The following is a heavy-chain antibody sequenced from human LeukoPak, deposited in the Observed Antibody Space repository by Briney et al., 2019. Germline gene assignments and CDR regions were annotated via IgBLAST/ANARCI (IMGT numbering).Heavy chain of an antibody. D-gene: IGHD6-13*01. CDR2: IWYDASNK. CDR3: VRGVGVSRFNYLDS. J-gene: IGHJ4*02. V-gene: IGHV3-33*01. Sequence: GGSLRLSCAASGFTFSSFGMHWVRQAPGKGLEWVAVIWYDASNKYYADSVKGRFTISRDNSKNTLYLQMNNLRDDDTAVYYCVRGVGVSRFNYLDSWGQGTLVIVSS. CDR1: GFTFSSFG.